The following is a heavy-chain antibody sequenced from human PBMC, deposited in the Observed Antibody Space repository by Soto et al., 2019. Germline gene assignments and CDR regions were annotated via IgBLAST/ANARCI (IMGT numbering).Heavy chain of an antibody. CDR1: GGSISSYY. CDR2: TYYSGST. V-gene: IGHV4-59*08. Sequence: NPSETLSLTCTVSGGSISSYYWSWIRQPPGKGLEWIGYTYYSGSTNYNPSLKSRVTISVDTSKNQFSLKLSSVTAADTAVYYCARLTALSHIYYYYYMDVWGKGTTVTVSS. CDR3: ARLTALSHIYYYYYMDV. J-gene: IGHJ6*03.